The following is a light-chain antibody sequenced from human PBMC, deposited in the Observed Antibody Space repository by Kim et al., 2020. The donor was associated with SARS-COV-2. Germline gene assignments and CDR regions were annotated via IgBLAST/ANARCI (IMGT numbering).Light chain of an antibody. Sequence: QSALTQPASVSGSPGQSVTISCTATSSDIGNNNYVSWYQHHPGKAPILMIYEVSNRPSGTSNRFSGSKSGHTASLTISGLQHDDEADYYCSSYAVTSLVFGTGTKVTVL. V-gene: IGLV2-14*01. CDR2: EVS. CDR1: SSDIGNNNY. J-gene: IGLJ1*01. CDR3: SSYAVTSLV.